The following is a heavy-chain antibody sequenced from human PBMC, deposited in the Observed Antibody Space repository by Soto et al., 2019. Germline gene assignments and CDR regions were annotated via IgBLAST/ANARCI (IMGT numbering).Heavy chain of an antibody. D-gene: IGHD6-13*01. V-gene: IGHV1-8*02. J-gene: IGHJ5*02. CDR3: ARMASAGTLNWFDP. CDR1: GYTFINFD. Sequence: ASVKVSCKASGYTFINFDISWVRQAAGQGLEWLGWMNPGSGQTGYASKFQGRVAMTRDASTGTSHLELSSLTSDDTAVYYCARMASAGTLNWFDPWGQGTLVTVSS. CDR2: MNPGSGQT.